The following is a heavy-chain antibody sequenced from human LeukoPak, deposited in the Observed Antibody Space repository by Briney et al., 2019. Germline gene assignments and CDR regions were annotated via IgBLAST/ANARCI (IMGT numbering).Heavy chain of an antibody. J-gene: IGHJ5*02. CDR2: INPNSGGT. V-gene: IGHV1-2*02. CDR3: ARGAVPAAGDWFDP. D-gene: IGHD2-2*01. Sequence: ASVKVSCKASGYTFTSYDINWVRQAPGQGLEWMGWINPNSGGTNYAQKFQGGVTMTRDTSISTAYMELSRLRSDDTAVYYCARGAVPAAGDWFDPWGQGTLVTVSS. CDR1: GYTFTSYD.